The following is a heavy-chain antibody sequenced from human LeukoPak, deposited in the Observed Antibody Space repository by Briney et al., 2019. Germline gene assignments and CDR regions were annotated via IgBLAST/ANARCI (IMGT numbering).Heavy chain of an antibody. Sequence: GVSLILSCAASGFTVSSNYMSWVRQAPGKGLEWVSVIDTSGSTYYADSVKGRFTISRDNAKNTLYLQMNSLRAEDTAVYYCARDITLTRGGRSDYWGQGTLVTVSA. D-gene: IGHD3-10*01. CDR2: IDTSGST. V-gene: IGHV3-53*01. J-gene: IGHJ4*02. CDR1: GFTVSSNY. CDR3: ARDITLTRGGRSDY.